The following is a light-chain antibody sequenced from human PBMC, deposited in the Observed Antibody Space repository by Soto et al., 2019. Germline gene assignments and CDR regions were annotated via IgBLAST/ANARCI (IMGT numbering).Light chain of an antibody. V-gene: IGKV3-11*01. J-gene: IGKJ5*01. Sequence: ETVLTQSPATLSVSPGERFTLWCMPSQSVSNSLAWYQQEPRQPPRLXXYDVSNRATGIPARFSGSGSGTDFTLTITSMEPEDFAVYFCHQRYNWPRVTFGQGTRLEIK. CDR3: HQRYNWPRVT. CDR2: DVS. CDR1: QSVSNS.